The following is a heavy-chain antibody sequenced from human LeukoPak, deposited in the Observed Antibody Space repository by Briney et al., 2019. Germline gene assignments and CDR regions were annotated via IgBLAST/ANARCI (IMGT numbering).Heavy chain of an antibody. V-gene: IGHV1-2*02. Sequence: ASVKVSCKASGYTFTGYYMHWVRQAPGRGLEWMGWINPNSGGTNYAQKFQGRVTMTRDTSISTAYMELSRLRSDDTAVYYCARDPGLNWNSPRYYFDYWGQGTLVTVSS. J-gene: IGHJ4*02. CDR2: INPNSGGT. CDR3: ARDPGLNWNSPRYYFDY. CDR1: GYTFTGYY. D-gene: IGHD1-1*01.